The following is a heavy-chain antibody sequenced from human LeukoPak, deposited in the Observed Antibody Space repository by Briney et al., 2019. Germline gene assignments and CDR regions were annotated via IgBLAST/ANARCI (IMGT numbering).Heavy chain of an antibody. J-gene: IGHJ4*02. CDR1: GFTFSSYA. Sequence: AGGSLRLSCAASGFTFSSYAMSWVRQAPGKGLEWVSAISGSGGSTYYADSVKGRFTISRDNSKNTLYLQMNSLRAEDTAVYYCAKDSPGGYYDSSGYYGYWGQGTLVTVSS. D-gene: IGHD3-22*01. CDR3: AKDSPGGYYDSSGYYGY. V-gene: IGHV3-23*01. CDR2: ISGSGGST.